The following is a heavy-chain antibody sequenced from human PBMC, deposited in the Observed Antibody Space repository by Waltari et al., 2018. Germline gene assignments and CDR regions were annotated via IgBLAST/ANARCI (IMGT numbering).Heavy chain of an antibody. CDR1: GGSFSGYY. CDR3: ARGRIAARPGKYYYIDV. Sequence: QVQLQQWGAGLLKPSETLSLTCAVYGGSFSGYYWSWIRQPPGKGLEWIGEINHSGSTNYSPSLKGRVTISVDTSKNQCSLKLGSVTAADTAVYYCARGRIAARPGKYYYIDVWGKGTTVTISS. D-gene: IGHD6-6*01. V-gene: IGHV4-34*01. CDR2: INHSGST. J-gene: IGHJ6*03.